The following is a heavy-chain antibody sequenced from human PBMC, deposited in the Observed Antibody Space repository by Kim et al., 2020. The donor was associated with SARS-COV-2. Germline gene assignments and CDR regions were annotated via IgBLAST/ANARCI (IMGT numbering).Heavy chain of an antibody. J-gene: IGHJ1*01. D-gene: IGHD3-22*01. V-gene: IGHV3-66*01. CDR1: GFTVSSNY. CDR3: ARGAYYYDSSGYYVPWLAHYEYFQH. Sequence: GGSLRLSCAASGFTVSSNYMSWVRQAPGKGLEWVSVIYSGGSTYYADSVTGRFTISRDNSKNTLYLQMNSLRAEDTAVYYCARGAYYYDSSGYYVPWLAHYEYFQHWGQGTLVTVSS. CDR2: IYSGGST.